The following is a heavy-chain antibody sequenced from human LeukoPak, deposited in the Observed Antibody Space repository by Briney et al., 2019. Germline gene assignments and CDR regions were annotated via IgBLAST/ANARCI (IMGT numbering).Heavy chain of an antibody. J-gene: IGHJ1*01. Sequence: GGSLRLSCAASGFTFSTYAMSWVRQAPGKGLEWVSHISDNGASTFYADSVKGRFTISRDNSKNTLYLQMNSLRGEDTAVYYCARDSYSRTWKEYFHHWGQGTLVTVSS. D-gene: IGHD6-13*01. V-gene: IGHV3-23*01. CDR1: GFTFSTYA. CDR3: ARDSYSRTWKEYFHH. CDR2: ISDNGAST.